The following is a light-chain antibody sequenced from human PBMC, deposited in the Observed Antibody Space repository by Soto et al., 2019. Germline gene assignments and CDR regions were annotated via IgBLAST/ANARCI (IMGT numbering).Light chain of an antibody. CDR3: QQDYNLPPLT. V-gene: IGKV3D-7*01. J-gene: IGKJ4*01. Sequence: PGDRVTLSCRASQSVISSYLTWYQQKPGQAPRLLIYGASTRATGIPARFSGSGSGTDFTLTISSLQPEDFAVYYCQQDYNLPPLTFGGGTKVEIK. CDR2: GAS. CDR1: QSVISSY.